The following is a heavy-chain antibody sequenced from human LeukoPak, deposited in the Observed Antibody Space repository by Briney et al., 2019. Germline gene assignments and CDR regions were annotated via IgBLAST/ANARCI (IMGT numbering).Heavy chain of an antibody. J-gene: IGHJ4*02. CDR2: IYPGDSDT. Sequence: GESLKISCKGSGYSFTSYWIGWVRQMPGKGLEWMGIIYPGDSDTRYSPSFQGQVTISADKSISTAYLQWSSLKASDTAMYYCARRPNEGYCSGGSCSNFDYWGQGTLVTVSS. CDR1: GYSFTSYW. CDR3: ARRPNEGYCSGGSCSNFDY. V-gene: IGHV5-51*01. D-gene: IGHD2-15*01.